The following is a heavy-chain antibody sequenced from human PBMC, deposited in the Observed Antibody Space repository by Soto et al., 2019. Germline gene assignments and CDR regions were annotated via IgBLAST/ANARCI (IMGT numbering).Heavy chain of an antibody. CDR1: GFKISNFW. D-gene: IGHD3-16*01. CDR3: VKGACLDY. Sequence: GGSQIHSYAASGFKISNFWMPWVRQAPGKGLEWISLIKGNDGRTYYADCVKGRFTISRDNSKNTLYLQMNSLRVEDKAVYFCVKGACLDYWGQGNMVTGSS. CDR2: IKGNDGRT. V-gene: IGHV3-23*01. J-gene: IGHJ4*02.